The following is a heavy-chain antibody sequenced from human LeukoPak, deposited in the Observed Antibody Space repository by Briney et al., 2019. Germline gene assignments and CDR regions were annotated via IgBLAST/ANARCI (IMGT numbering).Heavy chain of an antibody. D-gene: IGHD2-2*01. CDR3: ARDLCSSTSCYFDY. V-gene: IGHV3-7*01. CDR1: GFSFSSYW. Sequence: AGGSLRLSCAASGFSFSSYWMSWVRQAPGKGLEWVANIKQDGSQKHYVDSVKGRFTISRDNAKNSLYLQMNSLRVEDTAVYHCARDLCSSTSCYFDYWGQGILVTVSS. CDR2: IKQDGSQK. J-gene: IGHJ4*02.